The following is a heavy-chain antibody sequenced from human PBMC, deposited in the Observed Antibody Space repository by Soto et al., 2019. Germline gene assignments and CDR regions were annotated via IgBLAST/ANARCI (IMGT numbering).Heavy chain of an antibody. CDR3: AGSFKYGSGTFDALDV. J-gene: IGHJ3*01. CDR2: IIPIFGTA. V-gene: IGHV1-69*01. Sequence: QVLLVQSGTEVKKPGSSVKVSCQASGGTSSDYALTWVRQAPGQGLEWMGGIIPIFGTATYAQRFQGRVSSTADESSSTAYRELSSLKSEDTAVYYCAGSFKYGSGTFDALDVWGHGTMVMVSS. D-gene: IGHD3-10*01. CDR1: GGTSSDYA.